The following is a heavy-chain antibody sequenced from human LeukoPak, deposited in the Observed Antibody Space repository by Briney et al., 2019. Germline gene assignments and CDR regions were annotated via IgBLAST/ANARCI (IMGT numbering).Heavy chain of an antibody. CDR3: ARDRGYCSSTSCYNSRRWFDP. D-gene: IGHD2-2*02. CDR2: IIPIFGTA. Sequence: SVKVSCKASGGTFSSYAISWVRQAPGQGLEWMGGIIPIFGTANYAQKFQGRVTITADESTSTAYMELSSLRSEDTAVYYCARDRGYCSSTSCYNSRRWFDPWGQGTLVTVSS. V-gene: IGHV1-69*01. J-gene: IGHJ5*02. CDR1: GGTFSSYA.